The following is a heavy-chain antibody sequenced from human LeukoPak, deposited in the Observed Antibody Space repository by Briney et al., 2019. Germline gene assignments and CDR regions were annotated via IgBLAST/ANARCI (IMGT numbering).Heavy chain of an antibody. J-gene: IGHJ3*02. D-gene: IGHD1-26*01. CDR2: ISSSSSYI. Sequence: GGSLRLSCAASGFTFSSYAMSWVRQAPGKGLEWVSSISSSSSYIYYADSVKGRFTISRDNAKNSLYLQMNSLRAEDTAVYYCARGLVGAIKGGEGAFDIWGQGTMVTVSS. V-gene: IGHV3-21*01. CDR3: ARGLVGAIKGGEGAFDI. CDR1: GFTFSSYA.